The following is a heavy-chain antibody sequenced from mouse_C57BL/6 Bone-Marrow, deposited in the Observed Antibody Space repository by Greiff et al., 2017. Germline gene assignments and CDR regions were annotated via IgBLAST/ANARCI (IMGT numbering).Heavy chain of an antibody. D-gene: IGHD2-14*01. CDR3: ARLDYREAMDY. CDR2: IHPNSGST. V-gene: IGHV1-64*01. J-gene: IGHJ4*01. CDR1: GYTFTSYW. Sequence: VQLQQPGAELVKPGASVKLSCKASGYTFTSYWMHWVKQRPGQGLEWIGMIHPNSGSTNYNEKFKSKATLTVDKSSSTAYMQLSSLTSEDSAVYDCARLDYREAMDYWDRGTSVTVSA.